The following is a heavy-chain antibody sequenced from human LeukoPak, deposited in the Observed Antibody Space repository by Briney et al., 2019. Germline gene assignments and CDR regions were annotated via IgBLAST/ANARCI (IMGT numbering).Heavy chain of an antibody. CDR1: GFTVSSYW. CDR2: INSDGSST. J-gene: IGHJ5*02. V-gene: IGHV3-74*01. Sequence: PGGSLRLSCAASGFTVSSYWMHWVRQAPGKGLVWVSCINSDGSSTNYADSVKGRFTISRDNAKNTLYLQMNSLRVEDTAEYYCARGRGPYGWFDPWGQGTLVTVSS. CDR3: ARGRGPYGWFDP. D-gene: IGHD3-10*01.